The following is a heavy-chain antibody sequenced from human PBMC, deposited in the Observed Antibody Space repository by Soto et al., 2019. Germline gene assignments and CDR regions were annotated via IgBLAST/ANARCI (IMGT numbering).Heavy chain of an antibody. V-gene: IGHV1-18*01. Sequence: ASVKVSCKASGYTFTSYGISWVRQAPGQGLEWMGWISAYNGNTNYAQKLQGRVTMTTDTSTSTAYMELRSLRSDDTAVYYCARVYCTNGVCYIGYRFDPWGQGTLVTVSS. CDR2: ISAYNGNT. CDR1: GYTFTSYG. J-gene: IGHJ5*02. CDR3: ARVYCTNGVCYIGYRFDP. D-gene: IGHD2-8*01.